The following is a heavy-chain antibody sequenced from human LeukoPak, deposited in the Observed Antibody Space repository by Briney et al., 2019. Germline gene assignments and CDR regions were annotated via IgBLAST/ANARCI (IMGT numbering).Heavy chain of an antibody. D-gene: IGHD3-3*01. V-gene: IGHV1-69*04. CDR1: GGTFSSYA. CDR2: VIPILGIA. Sequence: SVKVSCKASGGTFSSYAISWVRQAPGQGLEWMGRVIPILGIANYAQKFQGRVTITADKSTSTAYMELSSLRSEDTAVYYCARATPGPFWSGYYTGNGQLLDYWGQGTLVTVSS. J-gene: IGHJ4*02. CDR3: ARATPGPFWSGYYTGNGQLLDY.